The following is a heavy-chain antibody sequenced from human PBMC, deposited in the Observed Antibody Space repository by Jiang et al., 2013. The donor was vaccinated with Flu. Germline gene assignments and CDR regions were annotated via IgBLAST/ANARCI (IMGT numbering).Heavy chain of an antibody. D-gene: IGHD6-19*01. CDR3: AKGFKWLFDY. CDR1: GFNLSRHG. J-gene: IGHJ4*02. Sequence: QLVESGGGVVQPGGSLRLSCAVSGFNLSRHGMHWVRQAPGKGLEWVAFIQYGGVNKFYGDSVRGRFAISTDVSKDTLYLQMNNLRAADTALYYCAKGFKWLFDYWGQGTLVNVSS. CDR2: IQYGGVNK. V-gene: IGHV3-30*02.